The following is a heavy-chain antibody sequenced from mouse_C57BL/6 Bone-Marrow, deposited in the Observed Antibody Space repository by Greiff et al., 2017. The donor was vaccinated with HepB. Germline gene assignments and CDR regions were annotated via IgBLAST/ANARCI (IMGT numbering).Heavy chain of an antibody. J-gene: IGHJ3*01. Sequence: LQESGPELVKPGASVKISCKASGYSFTSYYIHWVKQRPGQGLEWIGWIYPGSGNTKYNEKFKGKATLTADTSSSTAYMQLSSLTSEDSAVYYCARSYYDYDKVFAYWGQGTLVTVSA. V-gene: IGHV1-66*01. CDR1: GYSFTSYY. CDR2: IYPGSGNT. D-gene: IGHD2-4*01. CDR3: ARSYYDYDKVFAY.